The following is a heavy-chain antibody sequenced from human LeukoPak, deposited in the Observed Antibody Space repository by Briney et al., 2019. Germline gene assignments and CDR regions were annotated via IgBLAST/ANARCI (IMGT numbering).Heavy chain of an antibody. D-gene: IGHD6-6*01. CDR1: GGSISSGSYY. Sequence: SQTLSLTCTVSGGSISSGSYYWSWIRQPAGKGLEWIGRIYTSGSTNYNPSLKSRVTISVDTSKNQFSLKLRSVTAADTAVYYCARRRKIAAQAYDYWGQGTLVTVSS. V-gene: IGHV4-61*02. CDR3: ARRRKIAAQAYDY. CDR2: IYTSGST. J-gene: IGHJ4*02.